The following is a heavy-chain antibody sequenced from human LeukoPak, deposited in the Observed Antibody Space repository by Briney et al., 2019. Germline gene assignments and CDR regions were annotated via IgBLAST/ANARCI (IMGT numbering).Heavy chain of an antibody. CDR1: GASISSSSYH. J-gene: IGHJ4*02. V-gene: IGHV4-39*06. D-gene: IGHD2-21*01. CDR3: ARILDLVRAKTIDY. CDR2: VYYSGST. Sequence: PSETLSLTCTVSGASISSSSYHWGWIPQSPGKGLEWIGSVYYSGSTYYNSSLKSRVTISVDTSRTQFAQKVNSVTVADTAVYYGARILDLVRAKTIDYWGQGTLVTVSS.